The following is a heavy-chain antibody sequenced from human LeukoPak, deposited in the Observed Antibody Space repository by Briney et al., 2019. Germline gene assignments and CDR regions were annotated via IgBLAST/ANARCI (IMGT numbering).Heavy chain of an antibody. J-gene: IGHJ4*02. D-gene: IGHD6-13*01. CDR2: IYYSGST. V-gene: IGHV4-39*01. Sequence: PSETLSLTCTVSGGSISCSSCYWGWIRQPPGRGLEWVASIYYSGSTYYNPSLKSRFTISVDTSKNQFSLKLSSVTAADTAVYYCATLTAAGTVDYWGQGTLVTVSS. CDR1: GGSISCSSCY. CDR3: ATLTAAGTVDY.